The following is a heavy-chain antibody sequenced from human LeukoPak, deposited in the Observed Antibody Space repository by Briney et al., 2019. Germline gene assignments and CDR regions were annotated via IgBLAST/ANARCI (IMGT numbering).Heavy chain of an antibody. CDR2: IYPGDSDT. Sequence: GESLKISCKGSGYSFTSYWIGWVRQMPGKGLEWMGIIYPGDSDTRYSPSFQGQVTISADKSISTAYLQWSSLKASGTAMYYCARHEDFGKRGYPPNWFDPWGQGTLVTVSS. J-gene: IGHJ5*02. CDR1: GYSFTSYW. CDR3: ARHEDFGKRGYPPNWFDP. V-gene: IGHV5-51*01. D-gene: IGHD3-22*01.